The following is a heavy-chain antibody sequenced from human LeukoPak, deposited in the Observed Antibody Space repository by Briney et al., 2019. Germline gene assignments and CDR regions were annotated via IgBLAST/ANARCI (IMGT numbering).Heavy chain of an antibody. J-gene: IGHJ3*02. V-gene: IGHV4-59*01. Sequence: SETLSLTCTVSGGSISPYYWSWLRQPPGKGLEWIGYISYSGSTKNNPSLKSRVTISVDTSKNRFSLKLTSVTAADTAVYYCAKEGAESFPDAFDIWGQGTMIAVSS. CDR2: ISYSGST. D-gene: IGHD3-10*01. CDR3: AKEGAESFPDAFDI. CDR1: GGSISPYY.